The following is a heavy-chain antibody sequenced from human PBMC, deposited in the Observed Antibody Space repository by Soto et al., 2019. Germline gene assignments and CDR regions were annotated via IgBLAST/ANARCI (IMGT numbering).Heavy chain of an antibody. CDR3: GRGPSPRAPAGGTPYYYAMDV. CDR2: MNPINGAA. J-gene: IGHJ6*02. V-gene: IGHV1-8*02. CDR1: GYDFTAYD. D-gene: IGHD6-13*01. Sequence: QVQLVQSGAEVKQSGASVKVSCKASGYDFTAYDINWVRQASWQGLEWMGWMNPINGAAASSRRFQGSVPMTRNTATGTAYLELTSLRSDDTAVYYCGRGPSPRAPAGGTPYYYAMDVWGQGTTVTVSS.